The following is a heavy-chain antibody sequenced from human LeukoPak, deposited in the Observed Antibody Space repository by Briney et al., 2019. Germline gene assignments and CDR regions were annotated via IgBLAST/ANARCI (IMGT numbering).Heavy chain of an antibody. CDR1: GGSIGSYY. V-gene: IGHV4-59*08. CDR2: IYYSGST. J-gene: IGHJ5*02. CDR3: ARHVLLWFGELFFQYNWFDP. D-gene: IGHD3-10*01. Sequence: SETLSLTCTVSGGSIGSYYWSWIRQPPGKGLEWIGYIYYSGSTNYNPSLKSRVTISVDTSKNQFSLKLSSVTAADTAVYYCARHVLLWFGELFFQYNWFDPWGQGNLVTVSS.